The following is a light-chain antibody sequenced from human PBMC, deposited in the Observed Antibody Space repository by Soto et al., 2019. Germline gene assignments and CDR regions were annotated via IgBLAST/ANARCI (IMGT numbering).Light chain of an antibody. CDR1: QSVSTN. J-gene: IGKJ1*01. CDR2: GAS. CDR3: QHYNNWPPWT. V-gene: IGKV3-15*01. Sequence: EIVMTQSPATLSVSPGERVTLSCRASQSVSTNLAWYQQKLGQAPRLLIYGASTRATGIPARFSGSGSGTEFTLTISSLQSEDFAVYYCQHYNNWPPWTFGQGNKVEIK.